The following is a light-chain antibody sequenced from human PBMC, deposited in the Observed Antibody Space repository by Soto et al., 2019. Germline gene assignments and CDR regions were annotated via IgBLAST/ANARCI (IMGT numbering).Light chain of an antibody. Sequence: DIQMTQSPSSLSASVGDRVTITCRASQGISKYLAWYQQKPGEVPKLLIYAASTLQSGVPFRFSGSGSGTDFTLTISSLQPEDVATYYCQKYNSAPWTFGQGTKVEIK. CDR2: AAS. CDR3: QKYNSAPWT. CDR1: QGISKY. V-gene: IGKV1-27*01. J-gene: IGKJ1*01.